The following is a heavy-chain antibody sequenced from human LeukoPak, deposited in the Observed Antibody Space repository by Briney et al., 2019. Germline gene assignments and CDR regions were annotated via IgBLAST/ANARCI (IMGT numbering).Heavy chain of an antibody. V-gene: IGHV3-23*01. CDR1: GFTLSNYA. Sequence: GGSLRLSCAASGFTLSNYAMSWVRQAPGQGLEWVSTIRDSGGSTYYADSVKGRSTLSRDNSKSTLSLQMNSLRADDTAVYYCATQNFDYWGQGTLVTVSS. CDR2: IRDSGGST. CDR3: ATQNFDY. J-gene: IGHJ4*02.